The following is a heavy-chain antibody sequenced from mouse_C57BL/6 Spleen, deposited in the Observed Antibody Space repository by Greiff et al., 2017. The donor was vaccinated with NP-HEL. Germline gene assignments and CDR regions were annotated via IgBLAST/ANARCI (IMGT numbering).Heavy chain of an antibody. CDR1: GYTFTSYW. D-gene: IGHD2-1*01. Sequence: QVQLKQPGAELVRPGSSVKLSCKASGYTFTSYWMDWVKQRPGQGLEWIGNIYPSDSETHYNQKFKDKATLTVDKSSSTAYMQLSSLTSEDSAVYYCARSVIYYGTFDYWGQGTTLTVSS. CDR3: ARSVIYYGTFDY. V-gene: IGHV1-61*01. J-gene: IGHJ2*01. CDR2: IYPSDSET.